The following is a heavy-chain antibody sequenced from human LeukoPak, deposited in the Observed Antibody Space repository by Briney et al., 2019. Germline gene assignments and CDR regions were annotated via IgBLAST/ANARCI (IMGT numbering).Heavy chain of an antibody. CDR3: ARRGSYYEYYSDY. CDR2: IYTSGST. D-gene: IGHD1-26*01. V-gene: IGHV4-4*09. CDR1: GGSISSHY. J-gene: IGHJ4*02. Sequence: SETLSLTCTVSGGSISSHYWSWIRQPPGKGLEWIGYIYTSGSTNYNPSLKSRVTISVDTSKNQFSLKLSSVTAADTAVYYCARRGSYYEYYSDYWGQGTLVTVSS.